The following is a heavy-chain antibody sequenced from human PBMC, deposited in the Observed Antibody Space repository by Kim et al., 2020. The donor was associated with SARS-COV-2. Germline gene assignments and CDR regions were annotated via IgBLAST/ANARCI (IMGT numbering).Heavy chain of an antibody. Sequence: GGSLRLSCAGSAFAFSDSYMSWIRQAPGKGLEWVSYISSSGSHTNYADSVKGRFTISRDNAKNSLYLQMNSLGAEDTAIYYCARDREGAASFDYWDQGTL. CDR1: AFAFSDSY. V-gene: IGHV3-11*06. CDR2: ISSSGSHT. J-gene: IGHJ4*02. CDR3: ARDREGAASFDY. D-gene: IGHD1-26*01.